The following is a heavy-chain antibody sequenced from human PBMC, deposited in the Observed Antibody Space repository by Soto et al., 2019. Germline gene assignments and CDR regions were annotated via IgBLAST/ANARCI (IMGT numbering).Heavy chain of an antibody. CDR1: GYTFTGYY. CDR3: ARDQVTMVRGVAPPLYYYGMDV. V-gene: IGHV1-2*04. D-gene: IGHD3-10*01. J-gene: IGHJ6*02. CDR2: INPNSGGT. Sequence: ASVKVSCKASGYTFTGYYMHRVRQAPGQGLEWMGWINPNSGGTNYAQKFQGWVTMTRDTSISTAYMELSRLRSDDTAVYYCARDQVTMVRGVAPPLYYYGMDVWGQGTTVTVSS.